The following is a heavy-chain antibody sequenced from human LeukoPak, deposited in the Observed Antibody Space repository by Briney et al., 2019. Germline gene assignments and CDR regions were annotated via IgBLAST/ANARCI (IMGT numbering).Heavy chain of an antibody. V-gene: IGHV4-34*01. D-gene: IGHD4-17*01. CDR1: GGSFSNYY. Sequence: SETLSLTRAVYGGSFSNYYLSWVRQPPGKGLEWIGEITHHGGTNYNPSLKSRVTISVDTSKNQFSLKLSSVAAADTAVYYCAPIFGDYSDFDSWGQGTLVTVSS. CDR2: ITHHGGT. CDR3: APIFGDYSDFDS. J-gene: IGHJ4*02.